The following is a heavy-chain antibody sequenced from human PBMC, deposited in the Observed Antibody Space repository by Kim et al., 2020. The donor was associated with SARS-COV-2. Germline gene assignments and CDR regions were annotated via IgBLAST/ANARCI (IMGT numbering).Heavy chain of an antibody. CDR2: ISYDGSNK. CDR1: GFTFSSYA. J-gene: IGHJ4*02. Sequence: GGSLRLSCAASGFTFSSYAMHWVRQAPGKGLEWVAVISYDGSNKYYADSVKGRFTISRDNSKNTLYLQMNSLRAEDTAVYYCARAEGTSGWSTFDYWGQETLVTVSS. V-gene: IGHV3-30*04. CDR3: ARAEGTSGWSTFDY. D-gene: IGHD6-19*01.